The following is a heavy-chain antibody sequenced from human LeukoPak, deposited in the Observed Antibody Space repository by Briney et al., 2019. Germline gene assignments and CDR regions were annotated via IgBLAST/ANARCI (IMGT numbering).Heavy chain of an antibody. V-gene: IGHV4-34*01. CDR2: INHSGST. CDR1: GGSISNYY. CDR3: ARGTMTTVTYYFDY. J-gene: IGHJ4*02. D-gene: IGHD4-17*01. Sequence: PSETLSLTCTVSGGSISNYYWGWIRQPPGKGLEWIGEINHSGSTNYNPSLKSRVTISVDTSKNQFSLKLSSVTAADTAVYYCARGTMTTVTYYFDYWGQGTLVTVSS.